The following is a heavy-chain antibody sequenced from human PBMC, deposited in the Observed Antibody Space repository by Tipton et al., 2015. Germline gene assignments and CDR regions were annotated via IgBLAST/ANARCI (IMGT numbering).Heavy chain of an antibody. Sequence: SLRLSCAASGFSFDDYAIHWVRQVPGKGLEWVAGISWKSDNVDYADSVKGRFTISRDNAKNSLFLQMNSLRVEDTAVYYCARSGGYGWDYWGQGALVTASS. CDR3: ARSGGYGWDY. J-gene: IGHJ4*02. CDR2: ISWKSDNV. D-gene: IGHD5-12*01. CDR1: GFSFDDYA. V-gene: IGHV3-9*01.